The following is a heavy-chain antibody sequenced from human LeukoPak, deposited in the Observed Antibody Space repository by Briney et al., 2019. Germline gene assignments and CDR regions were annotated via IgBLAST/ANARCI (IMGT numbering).Heavy chain of an antibody. Sequence: GRSLRLSCAASGFTFSNYWMSWVRQAPGKGLEWVANIKQDGSDKYYVDSVKGRFTISRDNAKNSLYLQMNSLRVEDTAVYYCSIVDSDYWGQGTLVTVSS. CDR3: SIVDSDY. J-gene: IGHJ4*02. CDR1: GFTFSNYW. V-gene: IGHV3-7*01. CDR2: IKQDGSDK.